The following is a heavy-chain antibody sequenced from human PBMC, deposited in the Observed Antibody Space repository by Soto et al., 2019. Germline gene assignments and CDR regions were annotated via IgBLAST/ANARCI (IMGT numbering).Heavy chain of an antibody. CDR1: GGSISSGNYY. Sequence: QVQLQESGPGLVKPSQNLSVTCTVSGGSISSGNYYWSWIRQPPGKGLEWIGFISYSGSTYYSTSLKSRVTVSVDTSKSQFSLNLSFVTAADTAVYYCATMGTPAIGLYFFDYWGQGSLVTVSS. CDR2: ISYSGST. CDR3: ATMGTPAIGLYFFDY. J-gene: IGHJ4*02. D-gene: IGHD2-15*01. V-gene: IGHV4-30-4*01.